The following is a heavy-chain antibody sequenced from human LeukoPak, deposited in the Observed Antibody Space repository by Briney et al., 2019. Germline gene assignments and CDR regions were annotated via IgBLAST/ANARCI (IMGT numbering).Heavy chain of an antibody. CDR2: IYYSGST. V-gene: IGHV4-59*01. Sequence: SETLSLTCTVSGGSISSYYWSWIRQPPGKGLEWIGYIYYSGSTNYNPSLKSRVTISVDTSKNQFSLKLSSVTAADTAVYYCARDGLDYYGDTKYYFDYWGQGTLVTVSS. CDR3: ARDGLDYYGDTKYYFDY. D-gene: IGHD4-17*01. J-gene: IGHJ4*02. CDR1: GGSISSYY.